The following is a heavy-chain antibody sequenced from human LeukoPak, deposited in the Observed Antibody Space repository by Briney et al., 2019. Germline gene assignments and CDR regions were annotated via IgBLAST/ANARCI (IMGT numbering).Heavy chain of an antibody. CDR1: GFTFGDYA. J-gene: IGHJ3*02. V-gene: IGHV3-49*03. CDR3: TRDPGGGYSTFDI. CDR2: IRSKAYGGTT. Sequence: GGSLRLSCTASGFTFGDYAMSRFRQAPGKGLEWVGFIRSKAYGGTTEYAASVKGRFTISRDDSKSIAYLQMNSLKTEDTAVYYCTRDPGGGYSTFDIWGQGTMVTVSS. D-gene: IGHD5-18*01.